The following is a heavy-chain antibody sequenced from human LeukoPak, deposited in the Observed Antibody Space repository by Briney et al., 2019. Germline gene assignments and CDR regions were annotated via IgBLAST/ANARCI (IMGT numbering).Heavy chain of an antibody. CDR2: IYASGST. D-gene: IGHD3-10*01. Sequence: TSETLSLTCTVSGGSISSKSYYWSWIRQPAGKGLEWIGRIYASGSTDYNPSLKSRVTISRDTSKNEFSLILSSVTAADTAVYFCARGRQSITMVRGVSYYYMDVWGKGTTVTISS. CDR1: GGSISSKSYY. CDR3: ARGRQSITMVRGVSYYYMDV. V-gene: IGHV4-61*02. J-gene: IGHJ6*03.